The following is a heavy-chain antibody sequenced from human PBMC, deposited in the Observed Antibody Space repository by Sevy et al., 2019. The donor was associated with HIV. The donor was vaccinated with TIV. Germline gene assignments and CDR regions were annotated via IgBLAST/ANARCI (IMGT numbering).Heavy chain of an antibody. D-gene: IGHD6-13*01. Sequence: GGSLRLSCAASGFTFSSYGMHWVRQAPGKGLEWVAVISYDGSNKYYADSVRGRFTSSRDNSKNTLYLQMNSLRAEDTAVYYCAKDRRKAAAGTFSAEYFQHWGQGTLVTVSS. V-gene: IGHV3-30*18. J-gene: IGHJ1*01. CDR3: AKDRRKAAAGTFSAEYFQH. CDR2: ISYDGSNK. CDR1: GFTFSSYG.